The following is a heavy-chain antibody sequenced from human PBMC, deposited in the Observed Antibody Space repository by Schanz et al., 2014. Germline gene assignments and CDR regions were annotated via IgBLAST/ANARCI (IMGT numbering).Heavy chain of an antibody. CDR3: AKDPPRGVRTPIKTTLDS. CDR1: GFTFSSYG. Sequence: QVQLVESGGGVVQPGRSLRLSCAASGFTFSSYGMHWVRQAPGKGLEWLAFLRSDGSRRDYADSVKGRFTISRDNSSNTLSLQMSSLRPEDTAVYYCAKDPPRGVRTPIKTTLDSWGQGTRVTVS. D-gene: IGHD3-10*01. V-gene: IGHV3-30*02. J-gene: IGHJ4*02. CDR2: LRSDGSRR.